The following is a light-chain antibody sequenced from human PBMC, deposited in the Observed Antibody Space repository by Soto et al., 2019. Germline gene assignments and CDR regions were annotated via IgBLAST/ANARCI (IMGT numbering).Light chain of an antibody. CDR2: GNS. CDR1: SSNIGAGYD. J-gene: IGLJ2*01. CDR3: QSYDSRLSGVV. V-gene: IGLV1-40*01. Sequence: QSVLTQPPSVSWAPGQRVTISCTASSSNIGAGYDVHWYQQLPGTAPKLLIYGNSNRPSGVPDRFSGSKSGTSASLAITGLQAEDEAEYYCQSYDSRLSGVVFGGGTKLTVL.